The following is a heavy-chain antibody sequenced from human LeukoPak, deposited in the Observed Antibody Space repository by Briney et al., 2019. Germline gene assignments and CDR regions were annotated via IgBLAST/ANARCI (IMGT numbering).Heavy chain of an antibody. Sequence: MSSETLSLTCAVYGGSFSGYYWSWIRQPPGKGLEWIGEINHSGSTNYNPSLKSRVTISVDTSKNQFSLKLSSVTAADTAVYYCARAPLRGNNWFDPWGQGTLVTVFS. D-gene: IGHD3-10*01. CDR2: INHSGST. CDR3: ARAPLRGNNWFDP. J-gene: IGHJ5*02. CDR1: GGSFSGYY. V-gene: IGHV4-34*01.